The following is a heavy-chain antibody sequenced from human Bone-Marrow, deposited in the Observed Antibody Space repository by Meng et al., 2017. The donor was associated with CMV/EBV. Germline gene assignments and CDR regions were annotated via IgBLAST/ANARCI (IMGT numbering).Heavy chain of an antibody. D-gene: IGHD4-11*01. CDR3: AREERLPYFDY. Sequence: QVQRVESGGGVVQPGRSLRLSCAASGFTFSSYAMHWVRQAPGKGLEWVAVISYDGSNKYYADSVKGRFTISRDNSKNTLYLQMNSLRAEDTAVYYCAREERLPYFDYWGQGTLVTVSS. CDR2: ISYDGSNK. J-gene: IGHJ4*02. CDR1: GFTFSSYA. V-gene: IGHV3-30-3*01.